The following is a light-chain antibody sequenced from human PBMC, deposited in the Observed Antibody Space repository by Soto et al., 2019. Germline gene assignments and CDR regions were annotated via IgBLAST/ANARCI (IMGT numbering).Light chain of an antibody. Sequence: QSALTQPASVSGSPGQSITISCTGTSSDVGYYNLVSWYQQHPGKAPKLMIYEGSKRPSGVSHRFSGSKSGNTASLTISGLQADDEADYYCCSYAGSIIHVVFGGGTKLTVL. CDR1: SSDVGYYNL. V-gene: IGLV2-23*01. J-gene: IGLJ2*01. CDR3: CSYAGSIIHVV. CDR2: EGS.